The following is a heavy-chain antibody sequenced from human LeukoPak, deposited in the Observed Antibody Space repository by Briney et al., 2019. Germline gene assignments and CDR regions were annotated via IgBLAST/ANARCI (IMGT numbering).Heavy chain of an antibody. CDR2: INPSGGST. Sequence: ASVKVSCKASGYTFTTYYIHWVRQAPGQGLEWMGIINPSGGSTSYAQKFQDRVTMTRDTSTSTVYMELSSLRSEDTAVYYCAGEHFDWLSVSKINCFDPWGQGTLVTVSS. CDR1: GYTFTTYY. V-gene: IGHV1-46*01. D-gene: IGHD3-9*01. CDR3: AGEHFDWLSVSKINCFDP. J-gene: IGHJ5*02.